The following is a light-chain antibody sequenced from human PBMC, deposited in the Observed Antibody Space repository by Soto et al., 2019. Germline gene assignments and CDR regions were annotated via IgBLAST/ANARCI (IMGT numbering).Light chain of an antibody. CDR2: EVY. CDR3: ISYIPSTTTHWV. Sequence: QSVLTQPASVSGSPGQSITISCTGTNSDVGGYDRVSWYQHHPGKAPKLLIFEVYNRPSGISDRFSGSKSGYTSSLTISGLQAEDEADYYCISYIPSTTTHWVFGGGTQLTVL. J-gene: IGLJ7*01. V-gene: IGLV2-14*01. CDR1: NSDVGGYDR.